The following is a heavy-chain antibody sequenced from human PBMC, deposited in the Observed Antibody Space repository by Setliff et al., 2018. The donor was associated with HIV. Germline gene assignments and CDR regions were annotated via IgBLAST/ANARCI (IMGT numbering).Heavy chain of an antibody. Sequence: ASVKVSCKASGYTFSRYGISWVRQAPGQGLEWMGWINPKSGGTHYAQKFQGRATMTRDTSITTVYMELSRLRSDDTAVYYCARGGIGYYDFWSGFYPWGQGTLVTVSS. J-gene: IGHJ5*02. D-gene: IGHD3-3*01. CDR3: ARGGIGYYDFWSGFYP. CDR2: INPKSGGT. V-gene: IGHV1-2*02. CDR1: GYTFSRYG.